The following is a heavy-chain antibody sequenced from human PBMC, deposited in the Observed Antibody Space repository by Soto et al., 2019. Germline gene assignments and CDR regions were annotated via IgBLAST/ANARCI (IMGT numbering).Heavy chain of an antibody. CDR2: ISYDGSNK. CDR3: AKDANWNPEYFQH. D-gene: IGHD1-1*01. J-gene: IGHJ1*01. CDR1: GFTFSSYG. V-gene: IGHV3-30*18. Sequence: PGGSLRLSCAASGFTFSSYGMHWVRQAPGKGLEWVAVISYDGSNKYYADSVKGRFTISRDNSKNTLYLQMNSLRAEDTAVYYCAKDANWNPEYFQHWGQGTLVTVSS.